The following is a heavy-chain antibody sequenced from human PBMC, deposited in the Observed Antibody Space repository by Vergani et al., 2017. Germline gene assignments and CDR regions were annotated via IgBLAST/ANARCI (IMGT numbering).Heavy chain of an antibody. CDR3: AKATVGATHDAFDI. CDR2: ISSSGSTI. CDR1: GFTFSDYY. D-gene: IGHD1-26*01. Sequence: QVQLVESGGGLVKPGGSLRLSCAASGFTFSDYYMSWIRQAPGKGLEWVSYISSSGSTIYYADSVKGRFTISRDNSKNTLYLQMNSLRAEDTAVYYCAKATVGATHDAFDIWGQGTMVTVSS. J-gene: IGHJ3*02. V-gene: IGHV3-11*01.